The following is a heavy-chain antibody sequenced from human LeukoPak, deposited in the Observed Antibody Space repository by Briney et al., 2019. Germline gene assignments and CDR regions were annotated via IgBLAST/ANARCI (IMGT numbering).Heavy chain of an antibody. D-gene: IGHD1-26*01. CDR3: AKNGQSGFSFDP. CDR2: GDHSGGT. V-gene: IGHV4-34*01. J-gene: IGHJ5*02. CDR1: GGSFNGYY. Sequence: SETLSLTCAVYGGSFNGYYWSWIRQPPGKGLEWIGEGDHSGGTKYNPSLKSRVTISAGSSKNQFSLKLSSVTAADTAVYHCAKNGQSGFSFDPWGQGTLVTVSS.